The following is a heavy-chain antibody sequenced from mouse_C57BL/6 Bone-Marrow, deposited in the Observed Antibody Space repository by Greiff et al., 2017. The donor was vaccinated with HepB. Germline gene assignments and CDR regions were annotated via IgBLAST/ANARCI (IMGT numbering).Heavy chain of an antibody. J-gene: IGHJ3*01. Sequence: QVQLQQSGAELARPGASVKLSCKASGYTFTSYGISWVKQRTGQGLEWIGEIYPRSGNTYYNEKFKGKATLTADKSSSTAYMELRSLTSEDSAVYFCASPNWDMTWFAYWGQGTLVTVSA. D-gene: IGHD4-1*01. V-gene: IGHV1-81*01. CDR3: ASPNWDMTWFAY. CDR1: GYTFTSYG. CDR2: IYPRSGNT.